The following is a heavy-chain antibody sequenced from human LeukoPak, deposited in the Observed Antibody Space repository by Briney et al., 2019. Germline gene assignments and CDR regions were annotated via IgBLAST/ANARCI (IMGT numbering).Heavy chain of an antibody. V-gene: IGHV4-4*07. CDR3: ARLLSTVTTFAFDI. CDR2: IYIDGNS. Sequence: SETLSLTCTVSGVSISSYHWSWIRQSAGKGLEWIGRIYIDGNSNYNPSLKSRVTMSVDTSKNQFSLKLSSVTAADTAVYYCARLLSTVTTFAFDIWGQGTMVTVSS. D-gene: IGHD4-17*01. CDR1: GVSISSYH. J-gene: IGHJ3*02.